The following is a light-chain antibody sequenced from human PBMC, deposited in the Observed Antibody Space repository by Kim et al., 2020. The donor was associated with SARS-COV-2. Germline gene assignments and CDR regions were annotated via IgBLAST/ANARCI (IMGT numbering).Light chain of an antibody. Sequence: SSELTQDPAVSVALGQTVRIKCQGDSLRSYYASWYQQKPGQAPVLVIYGKNNRPSGIPDRFSGSSSGNTASLTITGAQAEDEADYYCNSRDSSGNHYVFGTGTQVTVL. CDR2: GKN. V-gene: IGLV3-19*01. CDR3: NSRDSSGNHYV. J-gene: IGLJ1*01. CDR1: SLRSYY.